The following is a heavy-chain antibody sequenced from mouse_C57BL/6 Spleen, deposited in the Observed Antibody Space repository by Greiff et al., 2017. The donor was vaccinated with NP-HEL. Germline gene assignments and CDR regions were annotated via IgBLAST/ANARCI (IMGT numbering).Heavy chain of an antibody. Sequence: QVQLQQPGAELVRPGSSVKLSCKASGYTFTSYWMHWVKQRPIQGLEWIGNIDPSDSETHYNQKFKDKATLTVDKSSSTAYMQLSSLTSEDSAVYYCARSEDYYGSPWFAYWGQGTLVTVSA. CDR3: ARSEDYYGSPWFAY. D-gene: IGHD1-1*01. CDR2: IDPSDSET. CDR1: GYTFTSYW. J-gene: IGHJ3*01. V-gene: IGHV1-52*01.